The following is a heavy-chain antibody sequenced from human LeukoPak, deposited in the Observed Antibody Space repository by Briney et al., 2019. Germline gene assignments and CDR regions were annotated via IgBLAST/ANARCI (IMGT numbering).Heavy chain of an antibody. CDR1: GFTFSRYS. Sequence: GGSLRLSCAVSGFTFSRYSMNWVRQAPGKGLEWVSVISGGSTSTFYADSVKGRFTISRDNAKNTLYLEMNSLRAEDTAVYYCARDLPHYYDSSGYYDYWGQGTLVTVSS. J-gene: IGHJ4*02. CDR2: ISGGSTST. CDR3: ARDLPHYYDSSGYYDY. V-gene: IGHV3-21*01. D-gene: IGHD3-22*01.